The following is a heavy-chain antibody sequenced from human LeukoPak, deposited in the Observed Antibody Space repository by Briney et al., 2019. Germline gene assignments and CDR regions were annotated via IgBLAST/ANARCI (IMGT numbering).Heavy chain of an antibody. CDR3: AKDTAIQFLEPAF. D-gene: IGHD3-3*01. J-gene: IGHJ4*02. CDR2: IWFDGSVK. V-gene: IGHV3-33*06. Sequence: GGSLRVSCAASGFTFNTHGMHWVRQAPGKGLEWLAAIWFDGSVKYYSDAVKGRFTISRDNSLNTLYLQMNSLRVEDTAIYYCAKDTAIQFLEPAFWGQGTLVTVSS. CDR1: GFTFNTHG.